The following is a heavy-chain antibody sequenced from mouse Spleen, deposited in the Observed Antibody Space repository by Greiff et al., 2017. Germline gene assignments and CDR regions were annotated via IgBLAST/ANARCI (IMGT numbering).Heavy chain of an antibody. D-gene: IGHD2-4*01. CDR2: INPSSGYT. J-gene: IGHJ1*01. V-gene: IGHV1-7*01. CDR1: GYTFNSYW. CDR3: ERGKIYYDYDRYFDV. Sequence: VQLVESGAELAKPGASVKLSCKASGYTFNSYWMHWVKQRPGQGLEWIGYINPSSGYTKYNQKFKDKATLTADKSSSTAYMQLSSLTYEDSAVYYCERGKIYYDYDRYFDVWGAGTTVTVSS.